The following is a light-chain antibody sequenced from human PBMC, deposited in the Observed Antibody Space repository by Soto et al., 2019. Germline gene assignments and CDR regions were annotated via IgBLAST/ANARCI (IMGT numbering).Light chain of an antibody. V-gene: IGKV1-39*01. CDR2: AAS. Sequence: DIQMTQSTSSLSASVGDRVTITCRAIPSISSYLNWYQQKPGKAPKLLIYAASSLQSGVPSRFSGSGSGTDFTLTISSRQTEGSANSYCQQSYSTAWTFGQGTTVEI. CDR3: QQSYSTAWT. CDR1: PSISSY. J-gene: IGKJ1*01.